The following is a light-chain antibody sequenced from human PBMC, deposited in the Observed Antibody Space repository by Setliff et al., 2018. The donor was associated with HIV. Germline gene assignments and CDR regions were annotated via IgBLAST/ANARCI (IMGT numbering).Light chain of an antibody. Sequence: QSALTQPASVSGSPGQSITISCTGTSSDVGSYNLVSWYQQHPGKAPKLMIYEVSKRPSGVSNRFSGSKSGNTASLTISGLQAEDEADYYCCSYAGSSTYVFGTGTKV. CDR1: SSDVGSYNL. CDR3: CSYAGSSTYV. J-gene: IGLJ1*01. V-gene: IGLV2-23*02. CDR2: EVS.